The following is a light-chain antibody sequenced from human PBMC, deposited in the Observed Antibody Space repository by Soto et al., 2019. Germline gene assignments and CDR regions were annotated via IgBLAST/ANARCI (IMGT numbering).Light chain of an antibody. Sequence: QSALTQPASVSGSPGQSITISCTGTSSDVGSYNLVSWYKQHPGKAPKLMIYEVSERPSGVSNRFSGSRSGNTASLTISGLQAEDEADYHCCSYAGTSTCVFGTGTKVTVL. J-gene: IGLJ1*01. CDR3: CSYAGTSTCV. CDR2: EVS. CDR1: SSDVGSYNL. V-gene: IGLV2-23*02.